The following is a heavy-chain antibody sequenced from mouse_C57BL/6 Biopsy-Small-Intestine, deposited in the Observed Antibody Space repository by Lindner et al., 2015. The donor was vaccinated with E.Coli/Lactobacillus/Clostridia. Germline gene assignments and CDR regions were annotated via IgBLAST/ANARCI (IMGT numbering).Heavy chain of an antibody. CDR1: GFTFSDYG. V-gene: IGHV5-17*01. CDR3: AIYGTTSYYALDS. Sequence: VQLQESGGGLVKPGGSLNLSCAASGFTFSDYGMYWVRQAPEKGLEWIAHISSGSSIIYYSDTVKGRFTISRDNAKNTLFLQMTSLRSEDTAMYYCAIYGTTSYYALDSWGQGASVTVTS. CDR2: ISSGSSII. D-gene: IGHD1-1*01. J-gene: IGHJ4*01.